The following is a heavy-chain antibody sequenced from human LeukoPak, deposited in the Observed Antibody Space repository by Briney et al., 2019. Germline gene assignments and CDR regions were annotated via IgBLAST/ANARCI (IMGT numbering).Heavy chain of an antibody. J-gene: IGHJ4*02. D-gene: IGHD1-26*01. Sequence: ASVKVSCKASGYTFTGYYMHWVRQAPGQGLEWMGWISAYNGNTNYAQKLQGRVTMTTDTSTSTAYMELRSLRSDDTAVYYCARARSGSYSYWGQGTLVTVSS. CDR3: ARARSGSYSY. CDR1: GYTFTGYY. V-gene: IGHV1-18*04. CDR2: ISAYNGNT.